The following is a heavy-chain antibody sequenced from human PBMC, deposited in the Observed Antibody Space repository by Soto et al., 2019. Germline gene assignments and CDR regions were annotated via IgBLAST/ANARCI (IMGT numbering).Heavy chain of an antibody. CDR3: AGGGAGSGPFTWEPPDH. CDR2: ITPFSGDV. CDR1: GNTFTYRY. Sequence: QMQLVQSGAEVKKTGSSVTVSCKALGNTFTYRYLHWVRQAPGQALEWMGRITPFSGDVHYAQKSQERVTITRDRSINTAYMQMSSLRSEDTAMYFCAGGGAGSGPFTWEPPDHWGQGTLVTVSS. V-gene: IGHV1-45*02. J-gene: IGHJ4*02. D-gene: IGHD1-26*01.